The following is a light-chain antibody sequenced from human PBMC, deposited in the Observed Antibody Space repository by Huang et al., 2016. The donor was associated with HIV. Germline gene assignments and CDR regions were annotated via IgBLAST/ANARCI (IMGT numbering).Light chain of an antibody. CDR1: QGISTY. V-gene: IGKV1-33*01. J-gene: IGKJ5*01. Sequence: DIQMTQSPSALSASIGDRVAITCQASQGISTYLNWYRQKSGRAPKLLIYDASNLEAGVPSRFSGSGSGTDFTFTISSLHPEDIATYYCHQYDNLPFTFGQGTRLEIK. CDR3: HQYDNLPFT. CDR2: DAS.